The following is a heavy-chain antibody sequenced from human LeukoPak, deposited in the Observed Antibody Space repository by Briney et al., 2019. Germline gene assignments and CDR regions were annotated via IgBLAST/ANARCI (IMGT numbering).Heavy chain of an antibody. Sequence: ASVKVSCKVSGYTLTELSMHWVRQAPGKGLECMGGFDPDDGETIYAQKFQGRLTMTEDTSTYTAYMELSSLESEDTAMYYCSTETSRFFDWSLSYWGQGTLVTVSS. CDR1: GYTLTELS. J-gene: IGHJ4*02. CDR3: STETSRFFDWSLSY. CDR2: FDPDDGET. D-gene: IGHD3-9*01. V-gene: IGHV1-24*01.